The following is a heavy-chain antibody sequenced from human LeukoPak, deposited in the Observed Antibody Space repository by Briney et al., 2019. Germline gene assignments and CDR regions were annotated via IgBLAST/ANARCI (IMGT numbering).Heavy chain of an antibody. V-gene: IGHV3-23*01. CDR3: AKDYGPKQLVFFDS. CDR2: ISENGGTT. CDR1: GFTFSSYA. D-gene: IGHD6-13*01. Sequence: GGSLRPSCAASGFTFSSYALSWVRQAPGKGLEWVSGISENGGTTFYADSVKGRFTITRDNSKNTLYVQMNSLRGEDTAVYYCAKDYGPKQLVFFDSWGQGTLVTVSS. J-gene: IGHJ4*02.